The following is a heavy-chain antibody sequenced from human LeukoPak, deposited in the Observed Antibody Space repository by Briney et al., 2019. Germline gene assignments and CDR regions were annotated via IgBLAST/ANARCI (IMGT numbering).Heavy chain of an antibody. D-gene: IGHD2-2*01. CDR2: INHSGST. Sequence: SETLSLTCAVYAGSFSGYYWSWIRHPPGKGLEWIGEINHSGSTNYNPSLKSRVTISVDTSKNQFSLKLSSVTAADTAVYYCARGPSGYCSSTSCYLGWRAFDIWGQGTMVTVSS. J-gene: IGHJ3*02. CDR3: ARGPSGYCSSTSCYLGWRAFDI. V-gene: IGHV4-34*01. CDR1: AGSFSGYY.